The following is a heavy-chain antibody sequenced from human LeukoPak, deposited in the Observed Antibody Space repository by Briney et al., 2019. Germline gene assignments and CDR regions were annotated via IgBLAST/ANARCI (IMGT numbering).Heavy chain of an antibody. Sequence: ASVKVSCKASGYTFTDYYMHWVRQAPGQGLEWMGWIDPDSGGINFAQKFQGRVTMTRDTSIGTGYMELSRLTSDDTAVYYCARGGGHAYWGQGTLVTVSS. J-gene: IGHJ4*02. CDR1: GYTFTDYY. V-gene: IGHV1-2*02. CDR3: ARGGGHAY. D-gene: IGHD3-16*01. CDR2: IDPDSGGI.